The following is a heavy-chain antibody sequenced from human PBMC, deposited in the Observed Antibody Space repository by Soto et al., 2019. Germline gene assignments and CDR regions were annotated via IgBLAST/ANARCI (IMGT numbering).Heavy chain of an antibody. J-gene: IGHJ2*01. CDR2: IDPSDSYT. V-gene: IGHV5-10-1*03. Sequence: EVQLVQSGAEVKKPGESLRISCKGSGYSFTSYWISWVRQMPGKGLEWMGRIDPSDSYTNYSPSFQGHVTISADKSISTAYLQWSSLKASDTAMYYCARSPWAITGTTPWYFDLWGRGTLVTVSS. CDR1: GYSFTSYW. CDR3: ARSPWAITGTTPWYFDL. D-gene: IGHD1-7*01.